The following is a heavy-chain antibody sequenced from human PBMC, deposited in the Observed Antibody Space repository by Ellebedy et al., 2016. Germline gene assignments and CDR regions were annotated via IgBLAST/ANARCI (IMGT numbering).Heavy chain of an antibody. CDR1: GFIFSSRC. J-gene: IGHJ4*02. D-gene: IGHD3-10*01. Sequence: GGSLRLSCTASGFIFSSRCLHWVRQAPGRGLEWVSSITTNSLYKTYRDSVKGRFTISRDNARSSLSLQMDSLRAEDTAVYYCATGRGEGGLPSFFDLWGQGTLVSVST. CDR2: ITTNSLYK. CDR3: ATGRGEGGLPSFFDL. V-gene: IGHV3-21*01.